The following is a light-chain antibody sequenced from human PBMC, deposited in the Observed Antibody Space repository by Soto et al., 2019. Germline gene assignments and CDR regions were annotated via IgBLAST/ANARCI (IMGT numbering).Light chain of an antibody. Sequence: ASVSGSPGQSITISCTGTSSDVGSSSLLSWYQHHPGKAPKLIIYEDIKGPSGVSNRFSGSKSGSTASLRISGLQAEDEADYYCYTYAGGSTYLFGTGTKVTVL. CDR2: EDI. V-gene: IGLV2-23*01. CDR1: SSDVGSSSL. J-gene: IGLJ1*01. CDR3: YTYAGGSTYL.